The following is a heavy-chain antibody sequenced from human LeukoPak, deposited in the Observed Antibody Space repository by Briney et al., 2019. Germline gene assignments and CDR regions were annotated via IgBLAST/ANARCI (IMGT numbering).Heavy chain of an antibody. CDR2: LWAHGLSE. V-gene: IGHV3-33*01. CDR3: ARDDDTSGHDSLFQY. Sequence: PGGPLRLPCDTSGFTFTHSGMHWLRQAPGKALEWVADLWAHGLSESYTDSLRGRLSIPRDATTSTVYLQMNGLRGEDTTVYFCARDDDTSGHDSLFQYWGQGTRVTVSS. D-gene: IGHD6-25*01. CDR1: GFTFTHSG. J-gene: IGHJ4*02.